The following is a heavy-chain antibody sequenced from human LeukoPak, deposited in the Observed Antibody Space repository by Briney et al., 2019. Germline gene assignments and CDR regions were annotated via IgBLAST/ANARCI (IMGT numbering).Heavy chain of an antibody. Sequence: GGSLRLSCAASGFMFSSNWMSWVRLAPGKGLEWVANIKEDGTETYYVDSVKGRFTISRDNAKNSLYLQMNSLRVEDMAVYYCAKEGRSLQTYWGQGTLVTVSS. V-gene: IGHV3-7*03. CDR2: IKEDGTET. D-gene: IGHD5-24*01. CDR3: AKEGRSLQTY. J-gene: IGHJ4*02. CDR1: GFMFSSNW.